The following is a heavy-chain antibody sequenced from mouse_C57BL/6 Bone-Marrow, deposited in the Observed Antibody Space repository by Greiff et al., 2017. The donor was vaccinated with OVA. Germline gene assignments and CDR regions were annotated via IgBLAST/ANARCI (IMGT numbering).Heavy chain of an antibody. Sequence: EVKLMESGPELVKPGDSVKISCKASGYSFTGYFMNWVMQSHGKSLEWIGRINPYNGDTFYNQKFKGKATLTVDKSSSTAHMELRSLTSEDSAVYYCARWGNGSPFGYWGQGTTLTVSS. V-gene: IGHV1-20*01. CDR2: INPYNGDT. CDR3: ARWGNGSPFGY. D-gene: IGHD2-2*01. J-gene: IGHJ2*01. CDR1: GYSFTGYF.